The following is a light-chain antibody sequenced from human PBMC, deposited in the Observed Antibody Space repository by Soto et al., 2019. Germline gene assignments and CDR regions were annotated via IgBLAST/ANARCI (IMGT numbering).Light chain of an antibody. V-gene: IGKV3-15*01. Sequence: TLSVSPGERATLSCRASQTVSSNLAWYQQKPGQAPRLLIYAASTRATGIPVRFRGSGSGTEFTLTISSLQSEDSAVYYCHQYNNRLALTFGGGTKVDIK. CDR1: QTVSSN. J-gene: IGKJ4*01. CDR3: HQYNNRLALT. CDR2: AAS.